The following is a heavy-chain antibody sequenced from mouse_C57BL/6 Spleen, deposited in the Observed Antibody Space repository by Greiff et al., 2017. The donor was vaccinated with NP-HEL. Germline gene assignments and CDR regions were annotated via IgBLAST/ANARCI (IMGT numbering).Heavy chain of an antibody. J-gene: IGHJ3*01. V-gene: IGHV1-82*01. CDR3: ARGAYDGPWFAY. Sequence: QVQLQQSGPELVKPGASVKISCKASGYAFSSSWMNWVKQRPGKGLEWIGRIYPGDGDTNYNGKFKGKATLTADKSSSTAYMQLSSLTSEDSAVYFCARGAYDGPWFAYWGQGTLVTVSA. D-gene: IGHD2-3*01. CDR2: IYPGDGDT. CDR1: GYAFSSSW.